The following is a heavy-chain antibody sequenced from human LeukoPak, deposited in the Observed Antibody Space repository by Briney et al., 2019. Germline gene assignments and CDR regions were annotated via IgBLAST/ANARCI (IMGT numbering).Heavy chain of an antibody. D-gene: IGHD6-19*01. V-gene: IGHV4-38-2*02. Sequence: SETLSLTCTVSGYSISSGYFWGWVRQPPRKGLEWIGNIYHSGSTYYNPSLKSRVTISVDTSKNQFSLKLSSVTAADTAVYYCARTLYSSGWCPFDYWGQGALVTVSS. J-gene: IGHJ4*02. CDR2: IYHSGST. CDR3: ARTLYSSGWCPFDY. CDR1: GYSISSGYF.